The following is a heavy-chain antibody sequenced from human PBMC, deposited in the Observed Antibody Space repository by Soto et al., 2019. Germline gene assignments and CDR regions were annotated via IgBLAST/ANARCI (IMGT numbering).Heavy chain of an antibody. Sequence: GGSLRLSCAASGFTFSSYAMSWVRQAPGKGLEWVSAISGSGGSTYYADSVKGRFTISRDNSKNTLYLQMNSLRAEDTAVYYCAKVPVYCSGGSCYFDYWGQGTLVTVSS. J-gene: IGHJ4*02. CDR2: ISGSGGST. CDR1: GFTFSSYA. V-gene: IGHV3-23*01. CDR3: AKVPVYCSGGSCYFDY. D-gene: IGHD2-15*01.